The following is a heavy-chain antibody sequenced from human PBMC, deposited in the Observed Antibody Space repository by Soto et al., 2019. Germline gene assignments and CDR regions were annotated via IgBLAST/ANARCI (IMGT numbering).Heavy chain of an antibody. J-gene: IGHJ5*02. D-gene: IGHD3-22*01. V-gene: IGHV3-21*01. CDR1: GFTFSSYS. Sequence: PGGSLRLSCAASGFTFSSYSMNWVRQAPGKGLEWVSSISSSSSYIYYADSVKGRFTISRDNAKNSLYLQMNSLRAEDTAVYYCARGLYYYDSSGYYSPWGQGSLVTVPS. CDR3: ARGLYYYDSSGYYSP. CDR2: ISSSSSYI.